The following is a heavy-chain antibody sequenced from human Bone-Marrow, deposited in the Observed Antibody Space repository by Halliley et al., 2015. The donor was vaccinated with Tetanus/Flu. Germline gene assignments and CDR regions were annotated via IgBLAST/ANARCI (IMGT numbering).Heavy chain of an antibody. CDR3: VRDPVGTPVI. D-gene: IGHD1-26*01. CDR2: ISSSGTTI. V-gene: IGHV3-48*03. CDR1: GFTFSSYE. J-gene: IGHJ1*01. Sequence: SLRLSCAASGFTFSSYEMNWVRQAPGKGLEWVSYISSSGTTIYYADFVKGRFTVSRDNAKNSLYLQMNSLRADDTAVYYCVRDPVGTPVIWGQGTLVTVSS.